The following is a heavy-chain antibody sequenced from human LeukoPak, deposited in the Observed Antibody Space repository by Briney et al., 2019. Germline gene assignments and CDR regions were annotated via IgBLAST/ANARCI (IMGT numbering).Heavy chain of an antibody. CDR2: IYPRDGST. CDR3: ARDQEGFDY. CDR1: GYTFTSNY. V-gene: IGHV1-46*01. Sequence: ASVKVSCRASGYTFTSNYIHWVRQAPGQGLEWMGMIYPRDGSTSCAQKFQGRVTVTRDTSTSTVHMELSGLRSEDTAVYYCARDQEGFDYWGQGTLVTVSS. J-gene: IGHJ4*02.